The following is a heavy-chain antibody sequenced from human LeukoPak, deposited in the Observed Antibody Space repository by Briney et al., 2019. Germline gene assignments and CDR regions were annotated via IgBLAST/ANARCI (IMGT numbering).Heavy chain of an antibody. V-gene: IGHV3-21*01. J-gene: IGHJ2*01. CDR3: AKESEEEQLLGEAMFDH. D-gene: IGHD1-26*01. CDR1: GFTFSSYS. CDR2: ISSSSSYI. Sequence: GGSLRLSCAASGFTFSSYSMNWVRQAPGKGLEWVSSISSSSSYIYYADSVKGRFTISRDNSKNALYLQMNSLTSEDTALYSCAKESEEEQLLGEAMFDHWGCGTLLTVSS.